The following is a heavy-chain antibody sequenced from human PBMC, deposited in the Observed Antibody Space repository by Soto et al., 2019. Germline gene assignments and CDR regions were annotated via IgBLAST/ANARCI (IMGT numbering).Heavy chain of an antibody. D-gene: IGHD1-1*01. CDR3: AKYVDDTGWNVPLDF. Sequence: GSLRLSCGASGFTFRTYGMHWVRQAPGKGLEWVAVISNNGRDIYYADSVKGRFAISRDNSRNMLFLQMNSLRDEDTAMYYCAKYVDDTGWNVPLDFWGQGTLVTVSS. CDR2: ISNNGRDI. CDR1: GFTFRTYG. V-gene: IGHV3-30*18. J-gene: IGHJ4*02.